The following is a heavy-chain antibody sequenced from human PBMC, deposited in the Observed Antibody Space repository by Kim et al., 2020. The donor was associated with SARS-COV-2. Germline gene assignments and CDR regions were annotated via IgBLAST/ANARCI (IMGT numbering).Heavy chain of an antibody. Sequence: SETLSLTCTVSGGSISSYYWSWIRQPPGKGLEWIGYIYYSGSTNYNPSLKSRVTISVDTSKNQFSLKLSSVTAADTAVYYCARDRAGGADFWSGYYAYY. J-gene: IGHJ6*01. CDR3: ARDRAGGADFWSGYYAYY. CDR1: GGSISSYY. V-gene: IGHV4-59*01. CDR2: IYYSGST. D-gene: IGHD3-3*01.